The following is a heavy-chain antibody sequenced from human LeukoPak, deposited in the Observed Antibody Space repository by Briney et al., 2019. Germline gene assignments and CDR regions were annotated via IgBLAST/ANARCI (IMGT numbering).Heavy chain of an antibody. V-gene: IGHV3-30*04. J-gene: IGHJ4*02. CDR1: GFTFSSYA. D-gene: IGHD3-3*01. Sequence: GGSLRLSCAAPGFTFSSYAMHWVRQAPGKGLEWVAVISYDGSNKYYADSVKGRFTISRDNSKNTLYLQMNSLRAEDTAVYYCAREKGFLEWLLGDGFDYWGQGTLVTVSS. CDR2: ISYDGSNK. CDR3: AREKGFLEWLLGDGFDY.